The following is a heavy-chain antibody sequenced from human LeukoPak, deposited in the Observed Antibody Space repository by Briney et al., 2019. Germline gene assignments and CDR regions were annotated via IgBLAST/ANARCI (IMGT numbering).Heavy chain of an antibody. Sequence: PGGSLRLSCAASGFTFSSYGMHWVRQAPGKGLEWVAVIWYDGSNKYYADSVKGRFTISRDNSKNTLYLQRNSLRAEDTAVYYCARADLSGVWGFYLDYWGQGTLVTVSS. V-gene: IGHV3-33*01. D-gene: IGHD3-10*01. J-gene: IGHJ4*02. CDR2: IWYDGSNK. CDR3: ARADLSGVWGFYLDY. CDR1: GFTFSSYG.